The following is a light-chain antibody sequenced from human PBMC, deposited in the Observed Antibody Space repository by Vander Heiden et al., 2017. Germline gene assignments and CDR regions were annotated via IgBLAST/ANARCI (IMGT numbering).Light chain of an antibody. CDR2: GTS. Sequence: EIVLTQSPGTLSLSPGERATLSCRTSQSVSSSYLAWYQRKPGQAPRLLIYGTSTRATGIPDRFSASGSGTDFTLTISRLEPEDFAVYYCQQYGGSPITFGQGTRLDIK. J-gene: IGKJ5*01. V-gene: IGKV3-20*01. CDR1: QSVSSSY. CDR3: QQYGGSPIT.